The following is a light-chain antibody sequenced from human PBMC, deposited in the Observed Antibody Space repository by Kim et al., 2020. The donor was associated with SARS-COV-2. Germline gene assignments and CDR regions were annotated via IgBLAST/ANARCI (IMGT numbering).Light chain of an antibody. Sequence: QLVLTQSSSASASLGSSVTLTCTLSSGHRSNIIAWHQQQPGKAPHYLMRLEGSGSYNKGSGVPDRFSGSSSGADRYLTISNLQSEDEAEYYCETWDTDTRVFGGGTQLTVL. CDR3: ETWDTDTRV. CDR2: LEGSGSY. CDR1: SGHRSNI. J-gene: IGLJ3*02. V-gene: IGLV4-60*03.